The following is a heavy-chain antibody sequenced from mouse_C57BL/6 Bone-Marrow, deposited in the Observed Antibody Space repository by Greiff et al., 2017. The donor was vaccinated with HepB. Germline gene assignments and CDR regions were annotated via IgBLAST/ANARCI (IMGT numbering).Heavy chain of an antibody. V-gene: IGHV1-81*01. Sequence: VQLQQSGAELARPGASVTLSCKASGYTFTSSGISWVKQRTGQDLVWSGENYPRSGNTYYNEKFNGKATLTADKSSSTAYMELRSLTSEDSAVYFCARRKGYDRYAMDYWGQGTSVTVSS. J-gene: IGHJ4*01. D-gene: IGHD2-2*01. CDR1: GYTFTSSG. CDR2: NYPRSGNT. CDR3: ARRKGYDRYAMDY.